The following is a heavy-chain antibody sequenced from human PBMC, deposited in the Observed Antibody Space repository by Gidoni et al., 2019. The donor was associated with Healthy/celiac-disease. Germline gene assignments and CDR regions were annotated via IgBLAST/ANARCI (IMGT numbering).Heavy chain of an antibody. CDR3: PYDSSGYSAFDI. CDR1: GFTFSSYA. CDR2: ISGSVGST. J-gene: IGHJ3*02. Sequence: EVQLLESGGGLVQPGGSLRLSCAASGFTFSSYAMSWVRQAPGKGLEWVSAISGSVGSTYYADSVKGRFTISRDNSKNTLYLQMNSLRAEDTAVYYCPYDSSGYSAFDIWGQGTMVTVSS. V-gene: IGHV3-23*01. D-gene: IGHD3-22*01.